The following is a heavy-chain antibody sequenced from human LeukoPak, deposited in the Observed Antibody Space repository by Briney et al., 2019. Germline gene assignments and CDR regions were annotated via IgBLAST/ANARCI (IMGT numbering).Heavy chain of an antibody. J-gene: IGHJ5*02. CDR1: GGSISSYY. V-gene: IGHV4-59*01. Sequence: SETLSLTCTVSGGSISSYYWSWIRQPPGKGLEWIGYIYYSGSTNYNPSLKSRVTISVDTSKNQFSLKLSSVTAADTAVYYCAREGITMIVARYWFDPWGQGTLVTVSS. CDR3: AREGITMIVARYWFDP. CDR2: IYYSGST. D-gene: IGHD3-22*01.